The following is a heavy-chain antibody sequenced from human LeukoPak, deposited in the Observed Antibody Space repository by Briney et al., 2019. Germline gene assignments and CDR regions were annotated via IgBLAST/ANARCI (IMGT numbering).Heavy chain of an antibody. J-gene: IGHJ3*02. V-gene: IGHV6-1*01. Sequence: SPTLSLTFAISGDSLSSNSAAWNWLRQSPSRGLEWLGRTYYRSKWYNDYAVSVKSRITINPDTSKNQFSLQLNSVTPEDTAVYYCARDPSPVIAFDIWGQGTMVTVSS. CDR1: GDSLSSNSAA. CDR2: TYYRSKWYN. CDR3: ARDPSPVIAFDI.